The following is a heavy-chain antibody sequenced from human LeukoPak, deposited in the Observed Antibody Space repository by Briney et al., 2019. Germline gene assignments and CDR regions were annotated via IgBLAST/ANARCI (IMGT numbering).Heavy chain of an antibody. D-gene: IGHD1-1*01. J-gene: IGHJ3*02. CDR2: IIPIFGTA. CDR1: GGTFSSYA. V-gene: IGHV1-69*13. CDR3: ARELERRVDAFDI. Sequence: SVKVSCKASGGTFSSYAISWVRQAPGQGLEWMGGIIPIFGTANYAQKFQGRVTITADESTSTAYMELSSLRSEDTAVYYCARELERRVDAFDIWGQGTMVTVSS.